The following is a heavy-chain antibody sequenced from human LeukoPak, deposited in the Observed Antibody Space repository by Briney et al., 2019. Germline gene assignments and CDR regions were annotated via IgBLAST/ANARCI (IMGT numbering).Heavy chain of an antibody. J-gene: IGHJ5*02. CDR3: ARASRSRGSGSYYNWAGWFDP. CDR1: GGTFSSYA. CDR2: IIPIFGTA. V-gene: IGHV1-69*13. D-gene: IGHD3-10*01. Sequence: SVKVSCKASGGTFSSYAISWVRQAPGQGLEWMGGIIPIFGTANYAQKFQGRVTITADESTSTAYMGLSSLRSEDTAVYYCARASRSRGSGSYYNWAGWFDPWGQGTLVTVSS.